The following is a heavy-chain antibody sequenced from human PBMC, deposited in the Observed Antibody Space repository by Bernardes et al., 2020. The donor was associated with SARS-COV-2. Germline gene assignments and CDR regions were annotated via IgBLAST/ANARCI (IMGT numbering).Heavy chain of an antibody. J-gene: IGHJ6*02. D-gene: IGHD3-3*01. CDR2: INPNTGDT. CDR3: ARGLVHDLWSDYYRGMDYYYGLDV. CDR1: GYTFTAYY. V-gene: IGHV1-2*02. Sequence: KVSCKASGYTFTAYYIHWVRQAPGQGLEWMGWINPNTGDTYYAQKFQGRFTMTRDTSISTAYVELSRLNFDDTAVFFCARGLVHDLWSDYYRGMDYYYGLDVWGQGTTVTVSS.